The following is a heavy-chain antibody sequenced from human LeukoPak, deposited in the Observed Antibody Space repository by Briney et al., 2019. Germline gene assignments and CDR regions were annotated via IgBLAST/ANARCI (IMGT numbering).Heavy chain of an antibody. V-gene: IGHV4-61*05. CDR3: ARGRITIFGVVIKDHDAFDI. CDR1: GGSISSSSYY. Sequence: SETLSLTCTVSGGSISSSSYYWGWIRQPPGKGLEWIGYIYYSGSTNYNPSLKSRVTISVDTSKNQFSLKLSSVAAADTAVYYCARGRITIFGVVIKDHDAFDIWGQGTMVTVSS. D-gene: IGHD3-3*01. J-gene: IGHJ3*02. CDR2: IYYSGST.